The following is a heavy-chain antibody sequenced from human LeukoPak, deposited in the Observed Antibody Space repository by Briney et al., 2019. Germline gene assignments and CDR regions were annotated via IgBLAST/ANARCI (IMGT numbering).Heavy chain of an antibody. CDR2: INTKSGRT. J-gene: IGHJ5*02. Sequence: ASVRVSCKTSGYSFTDYFIHWVRQAPGQGLEWMGWINTKSGRTSSARKFQGRVTMTRDPSITTVYMDMAWLTSDDTAIYFCARADFIDAGPYLIGPWGQGTLVTVSS. CDR1: GYSFTDYF. CDR3: ARADFIDAGPYLIGP. V-gene: IGHV1-2*02. D-gene: IGHD3-3*01.